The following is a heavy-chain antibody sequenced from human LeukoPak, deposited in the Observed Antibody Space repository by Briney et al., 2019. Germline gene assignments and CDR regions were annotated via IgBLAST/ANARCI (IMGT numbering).Heavy chain of an antibody. Sequence: GGSLRLSCGASGFTVSSNYMSWVRQAPRKGLEWVSVIYSGGSTYFADSVKGRFTISRDNSKNTLYLQMNSLRAEDTAVYYCARGLRSSGWSLFDYWGQGTLVTVSS. CDR2: IYSGGST. CDR3: ARGLRSSGWSLFDY. CDR1: GFTVSSNY. J-gene: IGHJ4*02. D-gene: IGHD6-19*01. V-gene: IGHV3-66*01.